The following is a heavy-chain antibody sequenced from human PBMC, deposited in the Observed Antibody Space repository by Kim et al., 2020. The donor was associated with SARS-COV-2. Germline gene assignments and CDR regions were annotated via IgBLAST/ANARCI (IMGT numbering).Heavy chain of an antibody. CDR2: INPGIGHT. CDR1: GYLFTNHG. D-gene: IGHD1-26*01. J-gene: IGHJ3*02. CDR3: ARAYAGTYGIGAFDI. Sequence: ASLKVSCKASGYLFTNHGVHWVRQAPGQGPEWMGWINPGIGHTEYSQKFQGTVTISSDTSTTTVSLEMRRLTSEDTAVYFCARAYAGTYGIGAFDIWGQGTLVTVSS. V-gene: IGHV1-3*01.